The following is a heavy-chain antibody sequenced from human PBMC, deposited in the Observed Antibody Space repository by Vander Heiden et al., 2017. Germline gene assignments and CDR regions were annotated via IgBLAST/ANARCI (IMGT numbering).Heavy chain of an antibody. D-gene: IGHD5-18*01. CDR3: ARSWLGYSYEWDY. V-gene: IGHV3-74*01. CDR1: GFTFSSYW. J-gene: IGHJ4*02. CDR2: INSDGSST. Sequence: EVQLVESGGGLVQPGGSLRLSCAASGFTFSSYWMHWVRQAPGKGLVWVSHINSDGSSTNYADSVKGRFTISRDNAKNTLYLQMNSLRAEDTAVYYCARSWLGYSYEWDYWGQGTLVAVSS.